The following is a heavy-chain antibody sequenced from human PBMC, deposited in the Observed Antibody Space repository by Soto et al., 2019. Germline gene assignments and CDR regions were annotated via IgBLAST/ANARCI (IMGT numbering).Heavy chain of an antibody. D-gene: IGHD2-2*01. J-gene: IGHJ6*02. CDR2: ISGSGGST. V-gene: IGHV3-23*01. Sequence: GGSLRLSCAASGFTFSSYAMSWVRQAPGKGLEWVSAISGSGGSTYYADSVKGRFTISRDNSKNTLYLQMNSLRAEDTAVYYCAKGADCSSTSCYDPYYYYGMDVWGQGTTVTVSS. CDR3: AKGADCSSTSCYDPYYYYGMDV. CDR1: GFTFSSYA.